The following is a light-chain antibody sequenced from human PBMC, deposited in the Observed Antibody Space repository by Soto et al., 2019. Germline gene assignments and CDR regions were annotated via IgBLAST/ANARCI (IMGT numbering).Light chain of an antibody. J-gene: IGKJ5*01. Sequence: EIVMTQSPATLSVSPGERATLSCRASQSVTSSYLAWYQQKPGQAPRLLIYDASTRATGIPARFSGSGSGTEFTLIISSLQSEDFAVYYCQQYSNWPATFGQGTRLEIK. V-gene: IGKV3-15*01. CDR3: QQYSNWPAT. CDR2: DAS. CDR1: QSVTSSY.